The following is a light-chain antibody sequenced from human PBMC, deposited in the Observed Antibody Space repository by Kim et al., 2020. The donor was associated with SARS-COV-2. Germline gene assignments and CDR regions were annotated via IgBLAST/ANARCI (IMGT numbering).Light chain of an antibody. J-gene: IGKJ4*01. CDR1: QSISDN. CDR3: QQYDNWPLT. CDR2: GAF. V-gene: IGKV3-15*01. Sequence: VTPRERATLSCRASQSISDNLAWYQQKPGQAPRLLIYGAFTRATGIPARCSGSESGTEFTLTISSLQSEDFAIYYCQQYDNWPLTFGGGTKVDIK.